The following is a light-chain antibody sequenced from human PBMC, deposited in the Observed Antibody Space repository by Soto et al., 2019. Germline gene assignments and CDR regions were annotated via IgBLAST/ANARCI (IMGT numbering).Light chain of an antibody. V-gene: IGKV3-20*01. Sequence: EIVLTQSPGTLSLSPGERATLSCRTSQSVSSNYLAWYRQKPGQSPRLLIYGASIRATAIPDRFSGSGSGTDFTLTISRLEPEDSAVYYCQQHSRSITFGGGTKVDIK. CDR3: QQHSRSIT. CDR1: QSVSSNY. J-gene: IGKJ4*01. CDR2: GAS.